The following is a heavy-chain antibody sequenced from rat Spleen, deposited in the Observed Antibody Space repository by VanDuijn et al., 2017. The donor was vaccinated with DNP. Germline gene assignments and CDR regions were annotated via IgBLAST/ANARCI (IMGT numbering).Heavy chain of an antibody. V-gene: IGHV5-19*01. CDR1: GFTFSNSG. J-gene: IGHJ2*01. CDR3: ARHGDGTYYYFDD. Sequence: EVQLVESGGGLVQPGRSLKLSCAVSGFTFSNSGMHWIRQAPTKGLEWVASISPSGGSTYYGDSVKGRFTISRDNAKSTLYLQMNSLRSEDTATYYCARHGDGTYYYFDDWGQGVMVTVSS. D-gene: IGHD1-12*02. CDR2: ISPSGGST.